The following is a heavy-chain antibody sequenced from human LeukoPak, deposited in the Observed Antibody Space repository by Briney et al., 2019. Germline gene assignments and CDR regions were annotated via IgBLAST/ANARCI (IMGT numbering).Heavy chain of an antibody. CDR1: GGSISSYY. J-gene: IGHJ4*02. V-gene: IGHV4-4*07. CDR3: ARMEERGYSGYDPLPYFDY. D-gene: IGHD5-12*01. CDR2: IYTSGST. Sequence: SETLSLTCTVSGGSISSYYWIWLRQPAGKGLEGMGRIYTSGSTNFNPSLTSRGTMSVDTSKNQFSLKLSSVTAADTAVYYCARMEERGYSGYDPLPYFDYWGQGTLVTVSS.